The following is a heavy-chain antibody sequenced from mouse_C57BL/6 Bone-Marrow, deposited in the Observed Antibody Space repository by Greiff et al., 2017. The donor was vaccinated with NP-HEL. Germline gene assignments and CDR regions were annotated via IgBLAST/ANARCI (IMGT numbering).Heavy chain of an antibody. CDR3: AMGYYYGSSYTPFDY. J-gene: IGHJ2*01. Sequence: QVQLQQPGAELVKPGASVKVSCKASGYTFTSYWMHWVKQRPGQGLEWIGRIHPSDSDTNYNQKFKGKATLTVDKSSSTAYMQLRSLTSEDSAVYYCAMGYYYGSSYTPFDYWGQGTTLTVSS. CDR2: IHPSDSDT. CDR1: GYTFTSYW. D-gene: IGHD1-1*01. V-gene: IGHV1-74*01.